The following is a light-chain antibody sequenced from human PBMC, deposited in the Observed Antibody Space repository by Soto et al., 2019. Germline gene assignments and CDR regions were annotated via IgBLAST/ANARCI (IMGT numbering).Light chain of an antibody. Sequence: AIQVTQSPSSLSASVGDRVTITCRASQDIRSDLGWYQQKPGKAPNLLIYAASTLQSGVPSRIIGTGSSRDFTLTISSLQPEDFATYYCLQDYNFPFTFGPGTKVDIK. V-gene: IGKV1-6*01. J-gene: IGKJ3*01. CDR3: LQDYNFPFT. CDR2: AAS. CDR1: QDIRSD.